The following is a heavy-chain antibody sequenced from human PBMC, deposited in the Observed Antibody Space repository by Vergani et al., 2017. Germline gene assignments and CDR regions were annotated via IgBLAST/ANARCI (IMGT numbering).Heavy chain of an antibody. CDR2: IHHSGDT. Sequence: QVQLQESGPGLVKPSETLTLTCDVSDSSIMTNPYWGWFRQSPGKGLEWIGCIHHSGDTHYNSSLKSRVTISVDRSKNQFSLKLSSVTAADTAVYYCARDRGYSYGLDYWGQGTLVTVSS. CDR1: DSSIMTNPY. J-gene: IGHJ4*02. D-gene: IGHD5-18*01. CDR3: ARDRGYSYGLDY. V-gene: IGHV4-38-2*02.